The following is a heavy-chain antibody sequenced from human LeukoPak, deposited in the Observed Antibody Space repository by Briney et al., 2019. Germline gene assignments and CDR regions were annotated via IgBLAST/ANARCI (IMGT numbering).Heavy chain of an antibody. CDR3: ARVVWPYYYYYYMDV. Sequence: GGSLRLSCAASGFTFSSYAMHWVRQAPGKGLEWVAVISYDGSNKYYADSVKGRFTISRDNSKNTLYLQMNSLRAEDTAVYYCARVVWPYYYYYYMDVWGKGTTVTVSS. CDR1: GFTFSSYA. CDR2: ISYDGSNK. D-gene: IGHD2-21*01. V-gene: IGHV3-30*04. J-gene: IGHJ6*03.